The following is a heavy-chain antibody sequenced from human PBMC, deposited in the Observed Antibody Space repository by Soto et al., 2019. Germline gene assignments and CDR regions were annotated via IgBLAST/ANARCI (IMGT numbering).Heavy chain of an antibody. CDR1: CRSMSRNY. V-gene: IGHV4-59*01. CDR3: ASYRGALYFES. J-gene: IGHJ4*02. Sequence: PSETLSLTCSVSCRSMSRNYWSWIRQSPDKGLEWLGYVFYGGTDYNPSLGGRVSMSVETSKSQFSLKLTSVTVADTAVYYCASYRGALYFESWGPGILVTVSS. CDR2: VFYGGT. D-gene: IGHD3-16*01.